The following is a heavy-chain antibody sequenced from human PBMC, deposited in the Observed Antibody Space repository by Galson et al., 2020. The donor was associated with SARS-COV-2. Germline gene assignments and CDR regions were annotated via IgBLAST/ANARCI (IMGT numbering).Heavy chain of an antibody. D-gene: IGHD3-22*01. J-gene: IGHJ4*02. Sequence: TGGSLRLSCAASGFTFSSYAMHWVRQAPGKGLEWVAVISYDGSNKYYADSVKGRFTISRDNSKNTLYLQMNSLRAEDTAVYYCASERNYYDSSGRFDDWGQGTLVTVSS. CDR3: ASERNYYDSSGRFDD. CDR1: GFTFSSYA. CDR2: ISYDGSNK. V-gene: IGHV3-30-3*01.